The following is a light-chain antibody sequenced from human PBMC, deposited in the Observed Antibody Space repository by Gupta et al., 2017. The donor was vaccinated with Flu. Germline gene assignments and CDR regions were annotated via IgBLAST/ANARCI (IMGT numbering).Light chain of an antibody. Sequence: DIQMTQSPSTLSASVGDRVTLTCRASQSISSWLAWYQQKPGKAPKLLIYKASSLESGVPSRFSGTGSETEFTLTINSLQPDDFATYYCQHDNSYSQPFGQGTKVEIK. CDR1: QSISSW. CDR3: QHDNSYSQP. V-gene: IGKV1-5*03. J-gene: IGKJ1*01. CDR2: KAS.